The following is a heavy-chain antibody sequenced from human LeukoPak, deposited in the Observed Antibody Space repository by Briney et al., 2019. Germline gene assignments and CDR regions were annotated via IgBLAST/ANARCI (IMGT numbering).Heavy chain of an antibody. J-gene: IGHJ6*02. V-gene: IGHV1-2*02. CDR2: INPNSGGT. Sequence: ASVKVSCKASGYTFTGYYMHWVRQAPGQGLEWMGWINPNSGGTNYAQKFQGRVTMTRDTSIGTAYMELSRLRSDDTAVYYCARDLSLTIFGVVTYYYGMDVWGQGTTVTVSS. CDR3: ARDLSLTIFGVVTYYYGMDV. CDR1: GYTFTGYY. D-gene: IGHD3-3*01.